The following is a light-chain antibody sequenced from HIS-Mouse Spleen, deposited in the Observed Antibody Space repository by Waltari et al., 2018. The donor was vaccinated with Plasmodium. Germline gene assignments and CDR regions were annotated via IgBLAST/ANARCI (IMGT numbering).Light chain of an antibody. J-gene: IGLJ2*01. CDR1: ISSIGRNT. V-gene: IGLV1-44*01. CDR3: AAWDDSLNGVV. Sequence: QSVLTQPPSASGTPGQRVTISCSGSISSIGRNTVNWYQQLPGTAPKLLIDSKNRRPAGGPDRCSGTKSGTAASLAISGLQAEDEADYYCAAWDDSLNGVVFAGGTKLTVL. CDR2: SKN.